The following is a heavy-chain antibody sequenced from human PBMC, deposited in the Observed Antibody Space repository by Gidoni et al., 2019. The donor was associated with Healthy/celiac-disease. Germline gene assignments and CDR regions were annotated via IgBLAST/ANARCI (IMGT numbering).Heavy chain of an antibody. V-gene: IGHV3-49*03. CDR2: IRSKAYGGTT. J-gene: IGHJ4*02. Sequence: EVQLVESGGGLVQPGRSLRLSCTASGFTFGDYAMSWFRQAPGKGLEWVGFIRSKAYGGTTEYAASVKGRFTISRDDSKSIAYLQMNSLKTEDTAVYYCTRDHVGFGESYFDYWGQGTLVTVSS. D-gene: IGHD3-10*01. CDR1: GFTFGDYA. CDR3: TRDHVGFGESYFDY.